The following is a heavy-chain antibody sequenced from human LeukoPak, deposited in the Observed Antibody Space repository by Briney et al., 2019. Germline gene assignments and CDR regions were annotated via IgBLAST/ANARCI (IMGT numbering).Heavy chain of an antibody. CDR3: ARIRVGTTVTARYYYYGMDV. Sequence: SETLSLTCGVYGGSFRGYYWSWIRQPPGKGLEWIGEVNHSGSTNYNPSLKSRVTISVDTSKNQFSLKLSSVAAADTAVYYCARIRVGTTVTARYYYYGMDVWGQGTTVTVSS. V-gene: IGHV4-34*01. J-gene: IGHJ6*02. CDR2: VNHSGST. D-gene: IGHD4-17*01. CDR1: GGSFRGYY.